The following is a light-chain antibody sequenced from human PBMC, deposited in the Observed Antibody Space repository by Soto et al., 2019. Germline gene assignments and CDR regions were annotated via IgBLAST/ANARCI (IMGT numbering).Light chain of an antibody. Sequence: DIELTQSPATLSFSPGEGATLSCRASQRVSSSLAWYQQKPGQAPRLLIYDASNRATGIPARFSGSGSGTAFTLPTSSLEPEDFVVYYCQQRSNWPSITFGQGTRLEIK. CDR3: QQRSNWPSIT. V-gene: IGKV3-11*01. J-gene: IGKJ5*01. CDR2: DAS. CDR1: QRVSSS.